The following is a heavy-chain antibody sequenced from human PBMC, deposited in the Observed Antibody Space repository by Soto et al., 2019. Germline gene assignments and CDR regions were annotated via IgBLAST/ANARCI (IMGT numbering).Heavy chain of an antibody. V-gene: IGHV4-30-4*01. Sequence: SETLSLTCTVSGGSISIGDYYWIWIRHPPGKGLEWIGYIYYSGSTYYNPSLKSRVTISVDTSKNQFSLKLSSVTAADTAVYYCARSEILTGTTPTHSYYYYYGMDVWGQGTTVTVSS. CDR1: GGSISIGDYY. CDR2: IYYSGST. D-gene: IGHD1-7*01. CDR3: ARSEILTGTTPTHSYYYYYGMDV. J-gene: IGHJ6*02.